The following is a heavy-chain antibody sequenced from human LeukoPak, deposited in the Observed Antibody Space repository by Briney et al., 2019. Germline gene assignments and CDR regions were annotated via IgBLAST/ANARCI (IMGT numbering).Heavy chain of an antibody. CDR2: IKSKIDGGTT. CDR1: DFTFTNAR. J-gene: IGHJ4*02. CDR3: ATFKLGWELH. Sequence: PGGSLRLSCAASDFTFTNARMNWVRQAPGKGLEWVGRIKSKIDGGTTEYAAPVKGRFTISRDDSKNTLYLQMNSLKTEDTAVYYCATFKLGWELHWGQGTLVTVSS. V-gene: IGHV3-15*07. D-gene: IGHD1-26*01.